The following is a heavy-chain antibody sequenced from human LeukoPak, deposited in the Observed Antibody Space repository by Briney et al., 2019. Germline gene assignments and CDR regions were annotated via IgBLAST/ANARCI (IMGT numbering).Heavy chain of an antibody. Sequence: ASVKVSCKASGYTFTSYDINWVRQAAGQGLEWMGWMNPNSGNTGYAQKFQGRVTMTRNTSISTAYMELSSLRSEDTAVYYCAGESGYSNKRFDYWGQGTLVTVSS. CDR2: MNPNSGNT. CDR1: GYTFTSYD. J-gene: IGHJ4*02. V-gene: IGHV1-8*01. D-gene: IGHD1-26*01. CDR3: AGESGYSNKRFDY.